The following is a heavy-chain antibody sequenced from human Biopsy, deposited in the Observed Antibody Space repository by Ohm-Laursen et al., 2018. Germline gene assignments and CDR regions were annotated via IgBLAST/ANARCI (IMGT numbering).Heavy chain of an antibody. CDR1: GFTFGDYD. J-gene: IGHJ4*02. D-gene: IGHD3-22*01. CDR3: AKDVDYFESSGYYVVDY. V-gene: IGHV3-23*01. Sequence: SLRLSCAASGFTFGDYDMDWVRQAPGKGLQWVSTISGSGTTTYYADSVKGRFTISRDNSKNTLYLQMGSLRAADAAVYYCAKDVDYFESSGYYVVDYWGQGSLVTVSS. CDR2: ISGSGTTT.